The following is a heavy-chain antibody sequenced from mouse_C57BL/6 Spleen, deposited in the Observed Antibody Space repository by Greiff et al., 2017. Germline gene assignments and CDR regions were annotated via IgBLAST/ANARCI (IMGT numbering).Heavy chain of an antibody. CDR1: AFNIQDSY. Sequence: VQLQQPGAELVQPGASVKLSSTASAFNIQDSYMPWVKQRTEQGLEGIGGIDPVDGETKYAPKFQGKATITADTSSNTAYLQLSSLTSEDTAVYYCARSYYDRGLAMDYWGQGTSVTVSS. D-gene: IGHD2-4*01. V-gene: IGHV14-2*01. J-gene: IGHJ4*01. CDR3: ARSYYDRGLAMDY. CDR2: IDPVDGET.